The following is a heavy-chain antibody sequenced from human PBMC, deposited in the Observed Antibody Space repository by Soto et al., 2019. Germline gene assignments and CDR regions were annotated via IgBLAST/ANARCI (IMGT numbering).Heavy chain of an antibody. Sequence: LSLTCAVYGGSFSGSYWSWIRQPPGKGLEWIGEINHSGSTNYNPSLKSRVTISVDTSKNQFSLKLSSVTAADTAVYYCARGMAVAGNYFDSWGRGTLVTVSS. CDR3: ARGMAVAGNYFDS. CDR1: GGSFSGSY. CDR2: INHSGST. D-gene: IGHD6-19*01. V-gene: IGHV4-34*01. J-gene: IGHJ4*02.